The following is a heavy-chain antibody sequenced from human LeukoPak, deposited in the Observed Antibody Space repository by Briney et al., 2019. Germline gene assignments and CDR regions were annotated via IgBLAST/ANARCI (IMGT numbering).Heavy chain of an antibody. D-gene: IGHD1-26*01. V-gene: IGHV3-30*04. Sequence: PGGSLRLSCAASGFTFSSYVMHWVRQAPGKGLEWVAIISYDGSNEYYADSVKGRFTISRDNSKNTLYLQMNSLRAADTAVYYCAKDSPSLKGWEFDYWGQGTLVTVSS. J-gene: IGHJ4*02. CDR1: GFTFSSYV. CDR2: ISYDGSNE. CDR3: AKDSPSLKGWEFDY.